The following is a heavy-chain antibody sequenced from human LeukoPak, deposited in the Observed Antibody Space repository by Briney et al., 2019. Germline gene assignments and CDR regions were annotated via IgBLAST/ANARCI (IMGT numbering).Heavy chain of an antibody. J-gene: IGHJ4*02. V-gene: IGHV4-39*01. CDR2: IYYSGST. CDR1: GGSISSSDYC. D-gene: IGHD4-17*01. CDR3: ARTEPYDYGRHPFAF. Sequence: SETLSPTCTVSGGSISSSDYCWGWIRQPPGKGLEWIGSIYYSGSTYYNPSLKSRVTISVDSSKNEVSLKLKSVTAADTSVYYRARTEPYDYGRHPFAFWGQGALVTVSS.